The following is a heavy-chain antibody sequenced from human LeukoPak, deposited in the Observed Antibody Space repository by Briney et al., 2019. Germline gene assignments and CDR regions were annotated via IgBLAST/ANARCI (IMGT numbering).Heavy chain of an antibody. Sequence: GGSLRLSCAASGFTFSSYGMHWVRQAPGKGLEWVAFIRYDGSNKYYADSVKGRFTISRDNAKNSLYLQMNSLRAEDTAVYYCAREYYYDSSGSKYYFDYWGQGTLVTVSS. CDR2: IRYDGSNK. CDR3: AREYYYDSSGSKYYFDY. J-gene: IGHJ4*02. V-gene: IGHV3-30*02. D-gene: IGHD3-22*01. CDR1: GFTFSSYG.